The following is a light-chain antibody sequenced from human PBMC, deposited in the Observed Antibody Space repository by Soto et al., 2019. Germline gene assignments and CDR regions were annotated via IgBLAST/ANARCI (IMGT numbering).Light chain of an antibody. CDR3: QQTRTVPPEWT. V-gene: IGKV1-5*01. CDR2: DAS. Sequence: IHMTHSPSTLSASLGDMVTITFGAIQSISNRLAWYQQKPGKAPKVVIYDASSLESGVPSRFSGSGSGTHFTLSISSLQPEDCATYYCQQTRTVPPEWTFGQGTKVDIK. CDR1: QSISNR. J-gene: IGKJ1*01.